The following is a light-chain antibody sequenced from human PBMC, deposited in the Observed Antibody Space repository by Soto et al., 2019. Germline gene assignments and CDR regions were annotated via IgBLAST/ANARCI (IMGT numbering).Light chain of an antibody. CDR2: DIS. J-gene: IGKJ4*01. CDR3: QQYNSWPLT. CDR1: QSVSSN. Sequence: EIVMTQSPATLSVSPGERATLSCRASQSVSSNLAWYQQKPGQAPRLLIYDISNRATGVPTRISGSGSGTEFTLTISSLQSEDFAVYYCQQYNSWPLTFGGGAKVDIK. V-gene: IGKV3D-15*01.